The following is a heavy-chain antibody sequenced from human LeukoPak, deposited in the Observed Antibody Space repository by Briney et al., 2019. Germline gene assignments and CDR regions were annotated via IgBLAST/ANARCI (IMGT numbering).Heavy chain of an antibody. J-gene: IGHJ4*02. V-gene: IGHV1-69*13. D-gene: IGHD6-19*01. CDR2: IIPIFGTA. Sequence: SVKVSCTASGGTFSSYAISWVRQAPGQGLEWMGGIIPIFGTANYAQKFQGRVTITADESTSTAYMELSSLRSEDTAVYYCARGIDSGWYVLLDYWGQGTLVTVSS. CDR3: ARGIDSGWYVLLDY. CDR1: GGTFSSYA.